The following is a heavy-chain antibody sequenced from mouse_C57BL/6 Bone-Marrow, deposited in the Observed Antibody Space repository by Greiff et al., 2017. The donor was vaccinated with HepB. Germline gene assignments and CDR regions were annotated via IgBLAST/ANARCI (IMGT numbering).Heavy chain of an antibody. D-gene: IGHD1-1*01. CDR1: GFSFNTYA. CDR3: VRHHRIYYYGSSYWYFDV. CDR2: IRSKSNNYAT. V-gene: IGHV10-1*01. J-gene: IGHJ1*03. Sequence: EADGGLVQPKGSLKLSCAASGFSFNTYAMNWVRQAPGKGLEWVARIRSKSNNYATYYADSVKDRFTISRDDSESMLYLQMNNLKTEDTAMYYCVRHHRIYYYGSSYWYFDVWGTGTTVTVSS.